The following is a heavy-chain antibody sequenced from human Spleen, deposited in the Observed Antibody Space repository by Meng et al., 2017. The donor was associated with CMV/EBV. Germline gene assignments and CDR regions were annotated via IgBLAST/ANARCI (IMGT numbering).Heavy chain of an antibody. CDR3: ARGPRITVGGVIIWPLEG. CDR2: ITPAFETA. D-gene: IGHD3-16*02. J-gene: IGHJ4*02. V-gene: IGHV1-69*05. Sequence: SVKVSCKASGGTFSSSSLMWVRQAPGQGLEWLGGITPAFETADYAQKFRDRVTISTDDSATTAYMEMSSLGSEDTAVYFCARGPRITVGGVIIWPLEGWGQGTLVTVSS. CDR1: GGTFSSSS.